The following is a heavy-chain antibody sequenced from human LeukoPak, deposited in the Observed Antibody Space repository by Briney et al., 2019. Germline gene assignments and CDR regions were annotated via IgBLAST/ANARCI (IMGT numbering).Heavy chain of an antibody. CDR1: GYSFTTYW. D-gene: IGHD6-19*01. J-gene: IGHJ4*02. CDR2: IYPGDSDT. Sequence: GESLQIPCQGSGYSFTTYWIGWVRQMPGKGLEWMGIIYPGDSDTRYSPSFQDQVTISADKSITTAYLQWSSLEASDTAMYYCARREHSSAWYYFDYWGQGTLVTVSS. CDR3: ARREHSSAWYYFDY. V-gene: IGHV5-51*01.